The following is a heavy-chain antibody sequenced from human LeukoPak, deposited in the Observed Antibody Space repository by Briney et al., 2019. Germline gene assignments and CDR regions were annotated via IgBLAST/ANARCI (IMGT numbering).Heavy chain of an antibody. D-gene: IGHD6-19*01. V-gene: IGHV4-34*01. CDR2: INHSGST. CDR1: GGSFSGYY. J-gene: IGHJ4*02. CDR3: ARAVPYSSGWYAGTYYFDY. Sequence: SETLSLTCAVYGGSFSGYYWSWIRQPPGKGLEWIGKINHSGSTNYNPSLKSRVTISVDTSKNQFSLKLSSVTAADTAVYYCARAVPYSSGWYAGTYYFDYWGQGTLVTVSS.